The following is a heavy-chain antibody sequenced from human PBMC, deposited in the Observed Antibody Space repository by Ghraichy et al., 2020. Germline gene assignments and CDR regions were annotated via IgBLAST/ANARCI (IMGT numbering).Heavy chain of an antibody. Sequence: GGSLRLSCAVSGFDFSRHAMSWVRQAPGKGLEWVSYISSRRTTIFYADSVKGRFTISRDNAKNSLDLQMNSLRDEDTAVYFCARDLSSPKYGMDVWGQGTTVTGSS. CDR2: ISSRRTTI. CDR3: ARDLSSPKYGMDV. CDR1: GFDFSRHA. J-gene: IGHJ6*02. V-gene: IGHV3-48*02.